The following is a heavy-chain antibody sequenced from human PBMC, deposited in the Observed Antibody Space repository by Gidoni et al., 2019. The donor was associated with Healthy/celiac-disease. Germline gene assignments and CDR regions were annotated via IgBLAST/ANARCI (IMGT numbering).Heavy chain of an antibody. V-gene: IGHV3-33*01. D-gene: IGHD3-16*01. CDR1: GFPFRTYG. CDR2: IWYDGSNK. Sequence: QVQLVESGGGVVQPGRSLRLPWAASGFPFRTYGMPGVRQAPGKGLEWVAVIWYDGSNKYYADSVKGRFTISRDNSKNTLYLQINSLRAEDTAVYYCARLGALGRFGYWGQGTLVTVSS. CDR3: ARLGALGRFGY. J-gene: IGHJ4*02.